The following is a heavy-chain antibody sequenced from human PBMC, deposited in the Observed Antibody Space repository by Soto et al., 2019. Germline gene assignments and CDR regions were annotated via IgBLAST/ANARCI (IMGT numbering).Heavy chain of an antibody. Sequence: QVPLVQSGAEVKKPGASVKVSCKASGYTFTSYDINWVRQATGQGLEWMGWMNPNSGNTGYAQKFQGRGTMPRNTSISTAYLELSSLRSEDTAVYYCAKSIRGLRRIHYYNGMDVWGEGTTVTVSS. J-gene: IGHJ6*04. CDR3: AKSIRGLRRIHYYNGMDV. D-gene: IGHD2-21*02. V-gene: IGHV1-8*01. CDR2: MNPNSGNT. CDR1: GYTFTSYD.